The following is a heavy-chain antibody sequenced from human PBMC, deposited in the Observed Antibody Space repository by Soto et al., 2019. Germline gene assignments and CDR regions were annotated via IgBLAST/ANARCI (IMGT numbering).Heavy chain of an antibody. CDR3: ARAPDYYGSGIYFDY. CDR2: IYYSGST. CDR1: GGSISSGGYY. V-gene: IGHV4-31*03. D-gene: IGHD3-10*01. Sequence: SETLSLTCTVSGGSISSGGYYWSWIRQHPGKGLEWIGYIYYSGSTYYNPSLKSRVTISVDTSKNQFSLKLSSVTAADTAVYYCARAPDYYGSGIYFDYWGQGTLVTVSS. J-gene: IGHJ4*02.